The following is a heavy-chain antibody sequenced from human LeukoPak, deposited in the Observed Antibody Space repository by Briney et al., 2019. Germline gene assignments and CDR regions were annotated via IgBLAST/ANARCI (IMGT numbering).Heavy chain of an antibody. CDR2: INDDGSST. CDR3: AKQYYDILLSHFDS. Sequence: PGGSLRLSCAASGFAFSTFWMHWVRQAPGKGLVWVSRINDDGSSTTYADSVKGRFTISRDNAKNTLYLEMNSLRAEDTAVYFCAKQYYDILLSHFDSWGQGTLVAVSS. CDR1: GFAFSTFW. V-gene: IGHV3-74*01. D-gene: IGHD3-9*01. J-gene: IGHJ4*02.